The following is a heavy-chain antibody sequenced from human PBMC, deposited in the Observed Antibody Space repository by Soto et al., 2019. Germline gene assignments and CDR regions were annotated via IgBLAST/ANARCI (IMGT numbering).Heavy chain of an antibody. CDR3: ARVGNCSGGSCYTY. V-gene: IGHV1-69*02. J-gene: IGHJ4*02. CDR2: IIPILGIA. D-gene: IGHD2-15*01. Sequence: QVQLVQSGAEVQKPGSSVKVSCKASGGTFSSYTISWVRQAPGQGLEWMGRIIPILGIANYAQKFQGRVTITADKSTSTAYMELSSLRSEDTAVYYCARVGNCSGGSCYTYWGQGTLVTVSS. CDR1: GGTFSSYT.